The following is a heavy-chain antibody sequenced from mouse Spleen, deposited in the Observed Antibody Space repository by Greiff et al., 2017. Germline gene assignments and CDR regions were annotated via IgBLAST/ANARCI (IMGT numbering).Heavy chain of an antibody. CDR2: IWSGGST. CDR3: ASDYENAMDY. V-gene: IGHV2-2*01. CDR1: GFSLTSYG. Sequence: VKLMESGPGLVQPSQCLSITCTVSGFSLTSYGVNWVRQSPGKGLEWLGVIWSGGSTDYNAAFISRLSISKDNSKSQVFYKMNSLQADDTAIYYCASDYENAMDYWGQGTSVTVSS. J-gene: IGHJ4*01. D-gene: IGHD2-4*01.